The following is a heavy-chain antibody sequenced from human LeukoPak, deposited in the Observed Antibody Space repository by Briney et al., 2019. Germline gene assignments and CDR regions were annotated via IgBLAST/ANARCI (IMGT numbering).Heavy chain of an antibody. D-gene: IGHD2-15*01. CDR1: GGSFSGYY. CDR2: INHSGST. V-gene: IGHV4-34*01. J-gene: IGHJ4*02. Sequence: PSETLSLTCAVYGGSFSGYYWSWIRQPPGKGLEWIGEINHSGSTNYNPSLKSRVTISVDTSKNQFSLKLSSVTAADTAVYYCARGRSEDIVVVVAATPGVFDYWGQGTLVTVSS. CDR3: ARGRSEDIVVVVAATPGVFDY.